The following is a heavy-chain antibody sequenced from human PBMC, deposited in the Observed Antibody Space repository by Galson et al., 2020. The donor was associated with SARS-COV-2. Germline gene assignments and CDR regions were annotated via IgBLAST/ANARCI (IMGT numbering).Heavy chain of an antibody. D-gene: IGHD3-10*01. J-gene: IGHJ5*02. CDR3: AKDSGDYYGSGSYQFDP. V-gene: IGHV3-9*01. CDR2: ISWNSGSI. Sequence: SLKISCAASGFTFDDYAMHWVRQAPGKGLEWVSGISWNSGSIGYADSVKGRFTISRDNAKNSLYLQMNSLRAEDTALYYCAKDSGDYYGSGSYQFDPWGQGTLVTVSS. CDR1: GFTFDDYA.